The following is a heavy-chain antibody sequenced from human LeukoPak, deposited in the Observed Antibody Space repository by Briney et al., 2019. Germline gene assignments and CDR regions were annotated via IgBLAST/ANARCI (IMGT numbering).Heavy chain of an antibody. V-gene: IGHV3-30*03. D-gene: IGHD6-19*01. J-gene: IGHJ4*02. CDR1: GFTFNTYA. CDR3: ARSLGSGWIHLVEY. CDR2: VSYDGGAR. Sequence: GRSLRLSCAASGFTFNTYALHWVRQAPGNGLDWVAVVSYDGGARYYADSVKGRFTSSRDNSKNTVDLQMYSLRAEDSAVYYCARSLGSGWIHLVEYWGQGTMVTVS.